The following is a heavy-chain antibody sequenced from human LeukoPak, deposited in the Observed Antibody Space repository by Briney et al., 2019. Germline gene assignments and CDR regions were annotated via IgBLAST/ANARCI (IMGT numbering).Heavy chain of an antibody. J-gene: IGHJ4*02. CDR1: GFTFSSYE. D-gene: IGHD6-19*01. CDR2: ISSSGSTI. V-gene: IGHV3-48*03. Sequence: GGSLRLSCTASGFTFSSYEMNWVRQAPGKGLEWISYISSSGSTIYYADSVKRRFTISRDIAKNALYLQMTSLRAEDRAGYSCARGWLVDWGQGTLVTVSS. CDR3: ARGWLVD.